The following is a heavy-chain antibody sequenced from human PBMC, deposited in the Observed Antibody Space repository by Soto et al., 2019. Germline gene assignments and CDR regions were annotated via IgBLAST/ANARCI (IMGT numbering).Heavy chain of an antibody. Sequence: GGSLRLSCAASGFTFSSYGMHWVRQAPGKGLEWVAVIWYDGSNKYYADSVKGRITISRDNSKNTLYLQMNSLRAEDTAVYYCARDVPQQWLVPRSNWFDPWGQGTLVTVSS. J-gene: IGHJ5*02. CDR1: GFTFSSYG. CDR3: ARDVPQQWLVPRSNWFDP. CDR2: IWYDGSNK. V-gene: IGHV3-33*01. D-gene: IGHD6-19*01.